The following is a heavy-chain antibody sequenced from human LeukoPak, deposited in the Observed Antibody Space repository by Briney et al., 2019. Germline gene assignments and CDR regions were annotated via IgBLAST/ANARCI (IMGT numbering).Heavy chain of an antibody. J-gene: IGHJ4*02. V-gene: IGHV4-39*01. Sequence: PSETLSLTCTVSGGSISSSRYYWGWLRQPPGKGLEWIGSIYYSGSTYYNPPLKSRVTISVDTSKNQFSLKLSSVTAADTAVYYCASPYSSSYYFDYWGQGTLVTVSS. CDR1: GGSISSSRYY. CDR2: IYYSGST. D-gene: IGHD6-6*01. CDR3: ASPYSSSYYFDY.